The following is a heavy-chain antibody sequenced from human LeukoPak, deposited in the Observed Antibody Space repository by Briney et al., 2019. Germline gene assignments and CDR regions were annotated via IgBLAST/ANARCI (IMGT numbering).Heavy chain of an antibody. CDR1: GFTSSSYW. J-gene: IGHJ4*02. D-gene: IGHD1-14*01. Sequence: GRSLRLSCAASGFTSSSYWMSWVRHAPENGLEWVANIKQDGSDKYYVDSVKGRFTISTDNAKNSLYLQMSSLRAEDTAVNNWARKWTGVDDWGQGTLVTVSS. V-gene: IGHV3-7*04. CDR3: ARKWTGVDD. CDR2: IKQDGSDK.